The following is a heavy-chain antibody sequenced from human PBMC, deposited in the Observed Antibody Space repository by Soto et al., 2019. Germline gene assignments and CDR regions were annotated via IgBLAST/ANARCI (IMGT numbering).Heavy chain of an antibody. D-gene: IGHD1-1*01. CDR1: GGTFSSYA. CDR2: IIPIFGTA. J-gene: IGHJ4*02. Sequence: ASVKVSCKASGGTFSSYAISWVRQAPGQGLEWMGGIIPIFGTANYAQKFQGRVTITADKSTSTAYMELSSLRSEDTTVYYCARDYGTGNPGRFDYWGQGTLVTVSS. CDR3: ARDYGTGNPGRFDY. V-gene: IGHV1-69*06.